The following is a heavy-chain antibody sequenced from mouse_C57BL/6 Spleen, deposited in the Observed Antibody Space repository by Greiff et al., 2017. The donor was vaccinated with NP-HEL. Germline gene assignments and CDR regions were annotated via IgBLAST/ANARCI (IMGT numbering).Heavy chain of an antibody. Sequence: VQVVESGPGLVAPSQSLSITCTVSGFSLTSYGVSWVRQPPGKGLEWLGVIWGDGSTNYHSALISRLSISKDNSKSQVFLKLNSLQPDDKSTYSSAKSRGTFYAMDYWGQGTSVTVSS. D-gene: IGHD5-1*01. J-gene: IGHJ4*01. CDR2: IWGDGST. CDR3: AKSRGTFYAMDY. CDR1: GFSLTSYG. V-gene: IGHV2-3*01.